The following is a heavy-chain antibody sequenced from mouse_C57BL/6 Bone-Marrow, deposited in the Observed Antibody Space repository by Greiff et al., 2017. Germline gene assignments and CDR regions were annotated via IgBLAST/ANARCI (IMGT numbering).Heavy chain of an antibody. CDR2: ISRGSSTI. CDR1: GFTFSDYG. CDR3: ARRYYGSREYYAMWD. Sequence: EVNVVESGGGLVKPGGSLKLSCAASGFTFSDYGMHWVRQAPEKGLEWVAYISRGSSTIYYADTVKGRFTISRDNAKNTLCLQMTSLRSEDTAMYYCARRYYGSREYYAMWDWGEGASVSVSS. J-gene: IGHJ4*01. D-gene: IGHD1-1*01. V-gene: IGHV5-17*01.